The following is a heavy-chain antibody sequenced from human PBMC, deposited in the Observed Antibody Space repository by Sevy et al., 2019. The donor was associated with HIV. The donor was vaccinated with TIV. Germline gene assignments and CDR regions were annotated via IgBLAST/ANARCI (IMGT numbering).Heavy chain of an antibody. V-gene: IGHV3-33*01. Sequence: GGSLRRSCAASGFTFSSYGMHWVRQAPGKGLEWVAVIWYDGSNKYYVDSVKGQFTISRDNSKNTLYLQMNSLRAEDTAVYYCARDMYSSGWYYYYYYMDVWGKGTTVTVSS. CDR2: IWYDGSNK. D-gene: IGHD6-19*01. CDR1: GFTFSSYG. CDR3: ARDMYSSGWYYYYYYMDV. J-gene: IGHJ6*03.